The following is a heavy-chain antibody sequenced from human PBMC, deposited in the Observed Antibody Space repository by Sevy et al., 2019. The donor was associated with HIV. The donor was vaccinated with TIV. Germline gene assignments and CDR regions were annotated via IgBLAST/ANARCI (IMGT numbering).Heavy chain of an antibody. Sequence: GGSLRLSCAASGFTFRIYWMSWVRQTPGKGLEWVAHIRQDAGEKYHVDSVKGRFTISRDNANSSLYQQMNSLRAEDTAVYYCARYIAARPRGYYFDYWGQGTLVTVSS. CDR3: ARYIAARPRGYYFDY. D-gene: IGHD6-6*01. J-gene: IGHJ4*02. V-gene: IGHV3-7*01. CDR1: GFTFRIYW. CDR2: IRQDAGEK.